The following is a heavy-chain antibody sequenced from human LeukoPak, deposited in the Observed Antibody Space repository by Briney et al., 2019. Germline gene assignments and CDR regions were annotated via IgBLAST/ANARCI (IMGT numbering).Heavy chain of an antibody. CDR1: GFTFSSYA. Sequence: GRSLRLSCAASGFTFSSYAMHWVRQAPGKGLEWVAVISYDGSNKYYADSVKGRFTISRDNSKNTLYLRMNSLRAEDTAVYYCARVRATYSSSWYVLAYWGQGTLVTVSS. J-gene: IGHJ4*02. V-gene: IGHV3-30*04. CDR3: ARVRATYSSSWYVLAY. D-gene: IGHD6-13*01. CDR2: ISYDGSNK.